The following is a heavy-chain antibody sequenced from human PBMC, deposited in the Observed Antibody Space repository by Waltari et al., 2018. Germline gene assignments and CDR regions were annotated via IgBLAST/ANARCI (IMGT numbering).Heavy chain of an antibody. CDR3: ARGLSKVADY. V-gene: IGHV4-38-2*02. J-gene: IGHJ4*02. CDR1: ISSNYF. CDR2: IYDSETI. Sequence: ISSNYFWGWVRQPPGKGLEWIGHIYDSETIFYNPSLKSRVTISLDTSKNHFSLKLSSLTAADTAVYFCARGLSKVADYWGQGILVTVSS. D-gene: IGHD1-26*01.